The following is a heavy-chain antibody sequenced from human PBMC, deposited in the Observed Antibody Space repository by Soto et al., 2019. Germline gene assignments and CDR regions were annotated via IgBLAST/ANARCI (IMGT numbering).Heavy chain of an antibody. CDR3: ARGGVYCSSTSCYTCVPYYYYGMDV. CDR1: GGSFSGYY. CDR2: INHSGGT. J-gene: IGHJ6*02. D-gene: IGHD2-2*02. Sequence: SETLSLTCAVYGGSFSGYYWSWIRQPPGEGLEWIGEINHSGGTNYNPSLKSRVTISVDTSKNQFSLKLSSVTAADTAVYYCARGGVYCSSTSCYTCVPYYYYGMDVWGQGTTVTVSS. V-gene: IGHV4-34*01.